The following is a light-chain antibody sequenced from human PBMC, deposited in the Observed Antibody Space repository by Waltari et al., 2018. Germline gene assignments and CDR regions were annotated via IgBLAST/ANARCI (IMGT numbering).Light chain of an antibody. V-gene: IGLV8-61*01. CDR3: VLYMGGGIL. CDR1: SGSVSPSYY. J-gene: IGLJ3*02. CDR2: STN. Sequence: QTVVTQEPSFSVSPGGTVTLTCGLRSGSVSPSYYPSWYQQTPGQAPRPLIYSTNTRSSGVPDRFSGSILGNNAALTITGAQADDESDYYCVLYMGGGILFGGGTKLTVL.